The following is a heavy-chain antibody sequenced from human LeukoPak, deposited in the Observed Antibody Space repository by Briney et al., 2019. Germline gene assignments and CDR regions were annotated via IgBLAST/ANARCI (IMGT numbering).Heavy chain of an antibody. V-gene: IGHV3-33*01. CDR3: ARGTAMVPIDY. CDR1: GFTFGSYG. Sequence: GGSLRLSCAASGFTFGSYGMHWVRQAPGKGLEWVAVIWYDGSNKYYADSVKGRFTISRDNSKNTLYLQMNSLRAEDTAVYYCARGTAMVPIDYWGQGTLVTVSS. D-gene: IGHD5-18*01. J-gene: IGHJ4*02. CDR2: IWYDGSNK.